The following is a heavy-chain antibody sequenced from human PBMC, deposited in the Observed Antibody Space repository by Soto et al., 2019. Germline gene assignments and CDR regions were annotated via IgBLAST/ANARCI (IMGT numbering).Heavy chain of an antibody. D-gene: IGHD2-15*01. CDR2: IYYSGST. CDR3: ARVYCSGGSCYYGPHYYYYMDV. J-gene: IGHJ6*03. Sequence: SETLSLTCTVSGGSISSGGYYWSWIRQHPGKGLEWIGYIYYSGSTYYNPSLKSRVTISVDTSKNQFSLKLSSVTAADTAVYYCARVYCSGGSCYYGPHYYYYMDVWGKGTTVTVSS. V-gene: IGHV4-31*03. CDR1: GGSISSGGYY.